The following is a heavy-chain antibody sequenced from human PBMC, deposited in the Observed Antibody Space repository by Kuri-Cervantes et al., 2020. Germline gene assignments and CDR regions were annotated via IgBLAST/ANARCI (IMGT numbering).Heavy chain of an antibody. D-gene: IGHD4-17*01. CDR2: ISYDGSNK. J-gene: IGHJ4*02. Sequence: GGSLRLSCAASGFTFSSYGMHWVRQAPGKGLEWVAVISYDGSNKYYADPVKGRFTISRDNSKNTLYLQMNSLRAEDTAVYYCAKDWGLRWGQGTLVTVSS. V-gene: IGHV3-30*18. CDR1: GFTFSSYG. CDR3: AKDWGLR.